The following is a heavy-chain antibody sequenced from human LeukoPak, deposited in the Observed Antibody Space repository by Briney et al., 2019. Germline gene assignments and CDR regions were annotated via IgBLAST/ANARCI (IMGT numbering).Heavy chain of an antibody. CDR1: GGFISSSSYY. D-gene: IGHD2-15*01. Sequence: SETLSLTCTVSGGFISSSSYYWGWIRQPPGKGLEWIGSIYYSGSTYYNPSLKSRVTISVDTSKNQFPLKLSSVTAADTAVYYCAAAPIGYCSGGSCYSWFDPWGQGTLVTVSS. CDR3: AAAPIGYCSGGSCYSWFDP. V-gene: IGHV4-39*01. CDR2: IYYSGST. J-gene: IGHJ5*02.